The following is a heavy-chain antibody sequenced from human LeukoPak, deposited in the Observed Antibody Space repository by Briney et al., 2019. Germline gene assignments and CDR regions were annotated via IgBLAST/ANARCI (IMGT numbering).Heavy chain of an antibody. CDR2: IIPIFGTA. V-gene: IGHV1-69*01. CDR1: GGTFSSYA. Sequence: VASVKVSCKASGGTFSSYAISWVRQAPGQGLEWMGGIIPIFGTANYAQKFQGRVTITADESTSTAYMELSSPRSEDTAVYYCARAYCSSTSCYDAFDIWGQGTMVTVSS. D-gene: IGHD2-2*01. CDR3: ARAYCSSTSCYDAFDI. J-gene: IGHJ3*02.